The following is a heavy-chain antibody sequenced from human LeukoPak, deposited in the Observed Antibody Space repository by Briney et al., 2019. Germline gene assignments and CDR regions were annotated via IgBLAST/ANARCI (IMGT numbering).Heavy chain of an antibody. CDR3: ANWYPVRAFDI. CDR1: GFIFSSYA. CDR2: ISGSGGST. D-gene: IGHD6-13*01. V-gene: IGHV3-23*01. J-gene: IGHJ3*02. Sequence: GGSLRLSCAASGFIFSSYAMTWVRQAPGKGLEWVSAISGSGGSTYYADSVKGRFTISRDTSKSTLYLQMNSLRAEDTAVYYCANWYPVRAFDIWGQGTMVTVSS.